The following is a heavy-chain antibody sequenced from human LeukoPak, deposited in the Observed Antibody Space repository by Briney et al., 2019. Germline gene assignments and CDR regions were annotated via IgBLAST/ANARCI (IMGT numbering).Heavy chain of an antibody. CDR1: GYSINNYW. V-gene: IGHV5-51*01. Sequence: GESLKISCQGSGYSINNYWIAWVRQMPGEGMEWMGIIYSADSDIRYSPSFQGQVTISADKSISTAYLQWNSLKASDTAMYYCARQEYCSGASCYTWFDPWGQGTLVTVSS. CDR3: ARQEYCSGASCYTWFDP. CDR2: IYSADSDI. J-gene: IGHJ5*02. D-gene: IGHD2-15*01.